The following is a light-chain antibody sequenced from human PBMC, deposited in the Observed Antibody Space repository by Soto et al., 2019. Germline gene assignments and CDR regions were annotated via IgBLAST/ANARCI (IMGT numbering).Light chain of an antibody. Sequence: QSALTQPASVSGSPGQSITISCTGTSSDVGAYNYVSWYQRHPGTAPKLIIYDVTLRPSGVSNRFSGSKSGNTASLTISGLQAEDEADSYCSSFSRSTPLVFGTGTKLTVL. CDR3: SSFSRSTPLV. CDR2: DVT. J-gene: IGLJ1*01. V-gene: IGLV2-14*03. CDR1: SSDVGAYNY.